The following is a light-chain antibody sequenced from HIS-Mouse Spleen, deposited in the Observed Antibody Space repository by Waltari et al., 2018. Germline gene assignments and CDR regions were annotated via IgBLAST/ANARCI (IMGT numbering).Light chain of an antibody. CDR3: CSYAGSYTGV. Sequence: QSALTQPRSVSGSPGQSVTISCTGTSRDVGGYNYVSWYQQHPGKAPNLMIYDVSKRPSGVPDRFSGSKSGNTASLTISGLQAEDEADYYCCSYAGSYTGVFGTGTKVTVL. V-gene: IGLV2-11*01. CDR2: DVS. J-gene: IGLJ1*01. CDR1: SRDVGGYNY.